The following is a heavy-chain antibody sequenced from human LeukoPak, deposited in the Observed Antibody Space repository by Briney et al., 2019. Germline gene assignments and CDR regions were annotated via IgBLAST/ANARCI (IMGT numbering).Heavy chain of an antibody. CDR2: IYYSGST. V-gene: IGHV4-39*01. Sequence: SETLSLTCTVSGGSISSSSYYWGWIRQPPGKGLEWIGSIYYSGSTYYNPSLKSRVTISVDTSKNQFSLKLSSVTAADTAVYYCARHERDGYRNFDYWGQGTLVTVSS. J-gene: IGHJ4*02. CDR1: GGSISSSSYY. D-gene: IGHD5-24*01. CDR3: ARHERDGYRNFDY.